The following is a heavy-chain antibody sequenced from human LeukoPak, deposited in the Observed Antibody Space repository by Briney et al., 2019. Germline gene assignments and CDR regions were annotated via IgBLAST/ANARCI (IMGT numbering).Heavy chain of an antibody. CDR2: ISASGGST. CDR1: GFTFTSYA. CDR3: AKRTAAVGPYFDF. Sequence: PGGSLGLSCAASGFTFTSYAMSWVRQAPGKGLEWVSGISASGGSTYYADSVKGRFTFSRDNSKNTLYLQMNSLRAEDTAVYFCAKRTAAVGPYFDFWGQGTLVTVSS. V-gene: IGHV3-23*01. J-gene: IGHJ4*02. D-gene: IGHD6-13*01.